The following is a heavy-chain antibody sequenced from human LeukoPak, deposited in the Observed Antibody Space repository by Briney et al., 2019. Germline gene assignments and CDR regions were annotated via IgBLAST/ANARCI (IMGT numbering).Heavy chain of an antibody. Sequence: ASVKVSCKASGYTSTNYAMNWVRQAPGQGLEWVGWINTNTGNPTYAQGFTGRFVLSVDTTVSTAYLQISSLKTEDTGVYYCATEDVWGQGTTVTVSS. CDR2: INTNTGNP. CDR1: GYTSTNYA. J-gene: IGHJ6*02. V-gene: IGHV7-4-1*02. CDR3: ATEDV.